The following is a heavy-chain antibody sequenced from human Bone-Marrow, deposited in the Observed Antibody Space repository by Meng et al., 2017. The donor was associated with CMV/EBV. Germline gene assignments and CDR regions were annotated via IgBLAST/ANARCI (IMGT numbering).Heavy chain of an antibody. CDR1: GFTFSSYA. D-gene: IGHD3-3*01. V-gene: IGHV3-23*01. CDR2: ISGSGGST. J-gene: IGHJ3*02. CDR3: AKDRGGGYDFWSGYGSAFDI. Sequence: GESLKISCAASGFTFSSYAMSWVRQAPGKGLEWVSAISGSGGSTYYADSVKGRFTISRDNSKNPLYLQMNSLKAEDTAVYYCAKDRGGGYDFWSGYGSAFDIWGPGTMVTVSS.